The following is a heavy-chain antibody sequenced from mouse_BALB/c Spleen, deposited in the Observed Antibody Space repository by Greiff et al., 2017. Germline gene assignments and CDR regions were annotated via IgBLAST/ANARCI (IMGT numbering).Heavy chain of an antibody. J-gene: IGHJ2*01. Sequence: EVKLEESGGGLVQPGGSRKLSCAASGFTFSSFGMHWVRQAPEKGLEWVAYISSGSSTIYYADTVKGRFTISRDNPKNTLFLQMTSLRSEDTAMYYCAGNYGNYWGQGTTLTVSS. CDR3: AGNYGNY. CDR2: ISSGSSTI. CDR1: GFTFSSFG. D-gene: IGHD2-1*01. V-gene: IGHV5-17*02.